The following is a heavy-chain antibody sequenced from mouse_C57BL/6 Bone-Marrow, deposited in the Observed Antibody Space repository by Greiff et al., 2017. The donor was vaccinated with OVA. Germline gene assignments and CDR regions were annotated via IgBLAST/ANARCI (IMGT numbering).Heavy chain of an antibody. CDR1: GYTFTDYY. CDR2: IYPNNGGN. CDR3: AREIHREDYFDY. Sequence: EVQLVESGPALVKPGASVKMSCKASGYTFTDYYMHWVKQSHGKSLEWIGYIYPNNGGNGYNQKFKGKATLTVDKSSSTAYMELRSLTSEDSAVYYCAREIHREDYFDYWGQGTTLTVSS. D-gene: IGHD3-1*01. J-gene: IGHJ2*01. V-gene: IGHV1-34*01.